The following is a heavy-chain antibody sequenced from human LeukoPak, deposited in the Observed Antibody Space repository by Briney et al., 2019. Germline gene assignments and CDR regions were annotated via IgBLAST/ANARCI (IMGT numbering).Heavy chain of an antibody. CDR1: GFTFGSYW. J-gene: IGHJ4*02. Sequence: GGSLRLSCAASGFTFGSYWLSWVRQAPGKGLEWVANINQDGSKKNYVDSVKGRSTTSRDNAKNSVYLQMDSLRAGDTAVYYCAREIYGIDSWGQGTPVAVSS. V-gene: IGHV3-7*01. CDR3: AREIYGIDS. CDR2: INQDGSKK. D-gene: IGHD4-17*01.